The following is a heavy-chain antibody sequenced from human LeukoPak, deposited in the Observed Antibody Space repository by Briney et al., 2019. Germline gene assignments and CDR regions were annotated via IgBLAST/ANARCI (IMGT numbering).Heavy chain of an antibody. D-gene: IGHD4-17*01. CDR3: ATHRGDYDYFDY. CDR1: GGSFSGYY. V-gene: IGHV4-34*01. Sequence: SETLSLTCAVYGGSFSGYYWSWIRQPPGKGLEWIGEINHSGSTNYNPSLKSRVTISVDTSKNQFSLKLSSVTAADTAVYYCATHRGDYDYFDYWGQGTLVTVSS. CDR2: INHSGST. J-gene: IGHJ4*02.